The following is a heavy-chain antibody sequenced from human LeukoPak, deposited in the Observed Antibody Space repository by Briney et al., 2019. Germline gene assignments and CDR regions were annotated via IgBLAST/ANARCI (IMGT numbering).Heavy chain of an antibody. D-gene: IGHD1-1*01. J-gene: IGHJ4*02. V-gene: IGHV3-23*01. CDR3: AKAPTMAVRYFDY. CDR1: GFTFSSSA. Sequence: GGSLRLSCAASGFTFSSSAMSWVRQAPGKGLEWVSAISNNGGYTYYADSVQGRFTISRDNSKSTLCLQMNSLRAEDTAVYYCAKAPTMAVRYFDYWGQGTLVTVSS. CDR2: ISNNGGYT.